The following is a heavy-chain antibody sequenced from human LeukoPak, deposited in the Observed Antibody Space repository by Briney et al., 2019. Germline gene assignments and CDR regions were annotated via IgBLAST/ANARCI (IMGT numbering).Heavy chain of an antibody. CDR3: ARVGALYCSSTSCYAFDI. D-gene: IGHD2-2*01. J-gene: IGHJ3*02. CDR1: GGTFSSYA. Sequence: ASVKVSCKASGGTFSSYAISWVRQAPGQGLEWMGGIIPIFGTANYAQKFQGRVTITADESTSTAYMELSSLRSEDTAVYYCARVGALYCSSTSCYAFDIWGQGTMVTVSS. V-gene: IGHV1-69*13. CDR2: IIPIFGTA.